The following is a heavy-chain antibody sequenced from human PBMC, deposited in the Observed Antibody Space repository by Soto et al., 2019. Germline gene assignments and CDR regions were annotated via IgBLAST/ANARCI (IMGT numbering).Heavy chain of an antibody. V-gene: IGHV3-23*01. J-gene: IGHJ4*02. CDR3: TVGGAGHPFDY. CDR2: ISGSGGSS. CDR1: GFTFINYG. Sequence: PGGAVRISCAASGFTFINYGMGWVRQAPGKGLEWVSSISGSGGSSYHADSVRGRITISRDNSKNTLFLQMNNLRAEDTAIYYCTVGGAGHPFDYWGQGTLVTVSS. D-gene: IGHD3-16*01.